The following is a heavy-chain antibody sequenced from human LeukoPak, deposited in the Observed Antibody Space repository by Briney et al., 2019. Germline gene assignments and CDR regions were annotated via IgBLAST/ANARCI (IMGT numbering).Heavy chain of an antibody. V-gene: IGHV4-30-4*08. CDR2: IYYSGST. CDR3: ARDRLRFFGGRCGNWFDH. Sequence: SETLSLTCTVSGGSISSGDYYWSWIRQPPGKGLEWIGYIYYSGSTYYNPSLKSRVTISVDTSKNQFSLKLSSVTATDTAVYYCARDRLRFFGGRCGNWFDHWGQGTLVTVSS. J-gene: IGHJ5*02. D-gene: IGHD3-3*01. CDR1: GGSISSGDYY.